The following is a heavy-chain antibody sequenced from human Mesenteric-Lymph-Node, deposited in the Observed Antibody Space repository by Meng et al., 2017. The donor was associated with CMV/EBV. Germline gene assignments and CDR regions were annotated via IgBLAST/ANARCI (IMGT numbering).Heavy chain of an antibody. J-gene: IGHJ4*02. V-gene: IGHV4-34*01. CDR3: ARGSSYDILTGYFDY. D-gene: IGHD3-9*01. Sequence: QVPLTQVGGGLLKPSETLSVTCAVYGGSFSGYYWNWIRQSPEKGLEWIGEINHSGSTTYNPSFTSRIIISVDTSTNQISLNMSSVTAADTAVYYCARGSSYDILTGYFDYWGQGALVTVSS. CDR2: INHSGST. CDR1: GGSFSGYY.